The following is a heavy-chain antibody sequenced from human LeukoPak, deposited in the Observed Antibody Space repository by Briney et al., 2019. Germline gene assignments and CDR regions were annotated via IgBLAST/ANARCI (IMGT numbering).Heavy chain of an antibody. J-gene: IGHJ4*02. V-gene: IGHV3-20*04. CDR1: GFSFDDYG. CDR3: ARRARDYDILTGYYRGRYYFDY. D-gene: IGHD3-9*01. CDR2: INWNGGST. Sequence: RSGGSLRLSCAASGFSFDDYGMSWVRQAPGKGLEWVSGINWNGGSTGYADSVKGRFTISRDNAKNSLYLQMNSLRAEDTALYYCARRARDYDILTGYYRGRYYFDYWGQGTLVTVSS.